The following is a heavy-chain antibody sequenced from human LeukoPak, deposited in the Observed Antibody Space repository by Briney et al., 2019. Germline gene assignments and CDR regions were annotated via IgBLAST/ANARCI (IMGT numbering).Heavy chain of an antibody. J-gene: IGHJ4*02. D-gene: IGHD5-18*01. V-gene: IGHV4-59*01. Sequence: SETLSLTCTVSGGSISSYYWSWIRQPPGKGLEWIGYIYYSGSTNYNPSLKSRVTISVDTSKNQFSLKLSSVTAADTAVYYCARLLWEAMVLDCWGQGTLVTVSS. CDR2: IYYSGST. CDR3: ARLLWEAMVLDC. CDR1: GGSISSYY.